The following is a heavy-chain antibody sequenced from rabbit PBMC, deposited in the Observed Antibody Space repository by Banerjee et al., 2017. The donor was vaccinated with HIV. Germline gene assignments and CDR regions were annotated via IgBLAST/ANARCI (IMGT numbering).Heavy chain of an antibody. D-gene: IGHD2-1*01. CDR1: GFSFSSAYY. V-gene: IGHV1S40*01. J-gene: IGHJ4*01. CDR2: IHGGDGST. Sequence: QSLEESGGGLVQPEGSLTLTCTASGFSFSSAYYMCWVRQAPGKGPEWIACIHGGDGSTDYATWAKGRFTISKPSSTTVTLQMTSLTAADTATYFCARGDGENYFIPLWGPGTLVTVS. CDR3: ARGDGENYFIPL.